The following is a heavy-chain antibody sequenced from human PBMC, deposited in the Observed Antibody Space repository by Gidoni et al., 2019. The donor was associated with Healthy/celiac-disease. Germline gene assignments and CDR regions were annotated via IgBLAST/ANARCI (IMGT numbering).Heavy chain of an antibody. V-gene: IGHV1-46*01. D-gene: IGHD2-2*02. CDR2: INPSGGST. Sequence: QGLEWMGIINPSGGSTSYAQKFQGRVTMTRDTSTSTVYMELSSLRSEDTAVYYCARDWCSSTSCYIYYYYGMDVWGQGTTVTVSS. CDR3: ARDWCSSTSCYIYYYYGMDV. J-gene: IGHJ6*02.